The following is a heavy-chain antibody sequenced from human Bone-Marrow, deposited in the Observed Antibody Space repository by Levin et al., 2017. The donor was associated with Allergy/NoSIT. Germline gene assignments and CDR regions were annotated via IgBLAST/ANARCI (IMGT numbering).Heavy chain of an antibody. D-gene: IGHD6-6*01. CDR1: GFTFSNYG. V-gene: IGHV3-21*01. J-gene: IGHJ6*02. CDR3: ARAAVADRRGGMDV. CDR2: ITSSGGYI. Sequence: GGSLRLSCATSGFTFSNYGMNWVRQAPGKGLEWVSSITSSGGYIHYADSVKGRFTISRDNANNSLYLQMHSLRDDDTAVYYCARAAVADRRGGMDVWGQGTTVTVSS.